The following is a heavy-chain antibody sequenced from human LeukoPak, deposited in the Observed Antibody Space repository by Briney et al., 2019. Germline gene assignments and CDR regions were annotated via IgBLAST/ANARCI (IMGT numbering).Heavy chain of an antibody. J-gene: IGHJ4*02. CDR3: AREEYSSSCLGY. CDR1: GFTSSSYA. V-gene: IGHV3-23*01. CDR2: INGSGGST. D-gene: IGHD6-13*01. Sequence: PGGSLRLSCAASGFTSSSYAMSWVRQAPGKGLEWVSDINGSGGSTYYADSVKGRFTISRDNSKNTLYLQMNSLRAEDTAVYYCAREEYSSSCLGYWGQGTLVTVSS.